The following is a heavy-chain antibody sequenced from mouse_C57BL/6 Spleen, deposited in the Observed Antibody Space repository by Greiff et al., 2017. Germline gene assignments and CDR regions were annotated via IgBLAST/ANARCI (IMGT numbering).Heavy chain of an antibody. V-gene: IGHV1-39*01. CDR1: GYSFTDYN. CDR2: INPNYGTT. J-gene: IGHJ1*03. D-gene: IGHD1-1*01. CDR3: ARSPYGSSYSYWYFDV. Sequence: EVQGVESGPELVKPGASVKISCKASGYSFTDYNMNWVKQSNGKSLEWIGVINPNYGTTSYNQKFKGKATLTVDQSSSTAYMQLNSLTSEDSAVYYCARSPYGSSYSYWYFDVWGTGTTVTVSS.